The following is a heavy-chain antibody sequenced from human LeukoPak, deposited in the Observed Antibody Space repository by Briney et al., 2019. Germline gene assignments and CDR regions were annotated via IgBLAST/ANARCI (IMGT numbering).Heavy chain of an antibody. Sequence: PGGSLRLSCAASGFTFNTKAMSWVRQAPGKGLEWVSTISVFGGNTDYADSVKGRFTISRDNSKNTLYLQMNSLRAEDTAVYYCAKMYSSGWYFLFDYWGQGTLVTVSS. D-gene: IGHD6-19*01. CDR2: ISVFGGNT. CDR3: AKMYSSGWYFLFDY. J-gene: IGHJ4*02. CDR1: GFTFNTKA. V-gene: IGHV3-23*01.